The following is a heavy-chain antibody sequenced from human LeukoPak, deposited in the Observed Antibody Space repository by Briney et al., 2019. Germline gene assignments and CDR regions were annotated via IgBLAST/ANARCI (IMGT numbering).Heavy chain of an antibody. J-gene: IGHJ4*02. CDR2: ISSSGSTI. CDR3: ARETGLYYFDY. Sequence: GGSLRLSCAASGFTFSDYYMSWIRQAPGNGLEWVSYISSSGSTIYYADSVKGRFTSSRDNAKNSLYLQMNSLRAEDTAVYYCARETGLYYFDYWGQGTLVTVSS. CDR1: GFTFSDYY. V-gene: IGHV3-11*04.